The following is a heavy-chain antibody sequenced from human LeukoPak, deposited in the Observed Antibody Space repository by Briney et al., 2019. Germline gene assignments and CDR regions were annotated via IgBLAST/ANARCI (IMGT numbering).Heavy chain of an antibody. V-gene: IGHV3-23*01. J-gene: IGHJ6*02. D-gene: IGHD3-22*01. CDR3: AKVRLGDYYYGMDV. Sequence: GGSLRLSCTASGFTFGDYAMSWFRQAPGKGLEWVPAISGSGGSTYYADSVKGRFTISRDNSKNTLYLQMNSLRAEDTAVYYCAKVRLGDYYYGMDVWGQGTTVTVSS. CDR1: GFTFGDYA. CDR2: ISGSGGST.